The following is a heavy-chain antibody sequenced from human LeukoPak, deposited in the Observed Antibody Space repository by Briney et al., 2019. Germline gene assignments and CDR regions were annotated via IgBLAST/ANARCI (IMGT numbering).Heavy chain of an antibody. CDR3: ARAGGVEPYCSSTSCYVYYYYMDV. J-gene: IGHJ6*03. CDR1: GYTFTSYD. CDR2: MNPNSGNT. Sequence: GASVKVSCRASGYTFTSYDINWVRQATGQGLEWMGWMNPNSGNTGYAQKFQGRVTMTKNTSISTAYMELSSLRSEDTAVYYCARAGGVEPYCSSTSCYVYYYYMDVWGKGTTVTVSS. D-gene: IGHD2-2*01. V-gene: IGHV1-8*01.